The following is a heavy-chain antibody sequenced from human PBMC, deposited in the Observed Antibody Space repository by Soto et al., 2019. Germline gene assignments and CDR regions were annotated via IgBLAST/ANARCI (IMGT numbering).Heavy chain of an antibody. V-gene: IGHV1-69*01. J-gene: IGHJ4*02. CDR2: IIPLFGRA. D-gene: IGHD3-9*01. Sequence: QVQLVQSGAEVKKPGSSVKVSCKASGGTFSNSAVVWVRQTPAQGLEWMGGIIPLFGRANYAQKFQGRVTITADESTTTAYVAVSSLRSEDTAVYCCGIKVRYFDWVFHSWGQGTLVTFSS. CDR1: GGTFSNSA. CDR3: GIKVRYFDWVFHS.